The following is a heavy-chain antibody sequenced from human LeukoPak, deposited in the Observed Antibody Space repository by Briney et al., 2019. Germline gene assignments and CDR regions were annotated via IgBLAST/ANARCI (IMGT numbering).Heavy chain of an antibody. CDR2: INPSGGST. D-gene: IGHD5-12*01. CDR3: ARDVLSGYGVNWFDP. CDR1: GYTFTSYY. Sequence: GASVKVSCKASGYTFTSYYMHWVRQAPGQGLEWMGIINPSGGSTSYAQKFQGRVTMTRDTSTSTVYMELSSLRSEDTAVYYCARDVLSGYGVNWFDPWGQGTLVTVSS. V-gene: IGHV1-46*01. J-gene: IGHJ5*02.